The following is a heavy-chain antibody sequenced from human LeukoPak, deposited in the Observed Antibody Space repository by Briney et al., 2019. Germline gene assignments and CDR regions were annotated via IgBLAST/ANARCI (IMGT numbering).Heavy chain of an antibody. CDR1: GYTFTSYG. D-gene: IGHD6-19*01. V-gene: IGHV1-18*01. J-gene: IGHJ4*02. CDR3: ARDLFSVAGYYFDY. CDR2: ISAYNGNT. Sequence: ASVKVSCKASGYTFTSYGTSWVRQAPGQGLEWMGWISAYNGNTNYAQKLQGRVTMTTDTSTSTAYMELRSLRSDDTAVYYCARDLFSVAGYYFDYWGQGTLVTVSS.